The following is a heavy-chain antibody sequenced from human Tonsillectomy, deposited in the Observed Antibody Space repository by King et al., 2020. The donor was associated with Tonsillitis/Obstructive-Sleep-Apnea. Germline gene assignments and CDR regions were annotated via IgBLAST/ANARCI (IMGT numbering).Heavy chain of an antibody. CDR3: ATLKTGYCSGGSCLGRAFDV. CDR1: GFTVTNNY. V-gene: IGHV3-53*01. Sequence: VQLVESGGGLIQPGGSLRLSCAASGFTVTNNYMSWVRQAPGKGLECVSVIYSGGSTYYAHSVTGRFTIYRDNSKNTLYLQMNSLRAEDTAVYYCATLKTGYCSGGSCLGRAFDVWGQGTMVTVSS. D-gene: IGHD2-15*01. CDR2: IYSGGST. J-gene: IGHJ3*01.